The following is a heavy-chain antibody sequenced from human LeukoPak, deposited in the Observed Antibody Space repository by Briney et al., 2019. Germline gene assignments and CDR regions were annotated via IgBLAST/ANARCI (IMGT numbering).Heavy chain of an antibody. Sequence: ASVKVSCKASGGTFSSYGISWVRQAPGQGLEWMGWISAYNGNTNYAQKLQGRVTMTTDTSTSTAYMELRSLRSDDTAVYYCARDCSGGSCYSDPFDYWGQGTLVTVSS. CDR1: GGTFSSYG. V-gene: IGHV1-18*01. CDR3: ARDCSGGSCYSDPFDY. D-gene: IGHD2-15*01. J-gene: IGHJ4*02. CDR2: ISAYNGNT.